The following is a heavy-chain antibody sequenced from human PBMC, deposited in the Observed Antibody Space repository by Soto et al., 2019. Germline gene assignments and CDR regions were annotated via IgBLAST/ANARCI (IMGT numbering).Heavy chain of an antibody. CDR2: IFQSGST. Sequence: SETLSLTCAVSGGSIRSNNWWSWVRQPPGKGLEWIGEIFQSGSTNYSPSLKTRVTMSVDKSKNQFSLKLSSVTAADTAVYYCARVYSGSYSDYWGQGTLVTVSS. J-gene: IGHJ4*02. D-gene: IGHD1-26*01. CDR1: GGSIRSNNW. CDR3: ARVYSGSYSDY. V-gene: IGHV4-4*02.